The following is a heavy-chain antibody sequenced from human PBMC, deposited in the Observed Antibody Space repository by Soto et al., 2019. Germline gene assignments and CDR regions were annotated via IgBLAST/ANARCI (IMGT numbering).Heavy chain of an antibody. CDR2: MNPRSGNT. J-gene: IGHJ4*02. Sequence: QVQLVQSGAEVKKPGASVKVSCKASGYTFTNYDINWVRQATGQGLEWMGWMNPRSGNTGSAQQFQGRVILTRSTSVSTAYMELSSLRSEDTAVYYCVRVYGESDYWGQGTLVTVSS. CDR1: GYTFTNYD. D-gene: IGHD4-17*01. V-gene: IGHV1-8*01. CDR3: VRVYGESDY.